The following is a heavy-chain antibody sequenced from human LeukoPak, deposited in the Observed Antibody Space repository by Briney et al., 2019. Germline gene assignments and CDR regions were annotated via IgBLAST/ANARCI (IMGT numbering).Heavy chain of an antibody. J-gene: IGHJ5*02. CDR1: GGSISSYY. D-gene: IGHD3-10*01. CDR2: IYTSGST. V-gene: IGHV4-4*07. Sequence: PSETLSLTCTVSGGSISSYYWSWIRQPAGKGLEWIGRIYTSGSTNYNPSLKSRVTMSVDTSKNQFSLKLSSVTAADTAVYYCARDRFTMVRGVIGNWFDPWGQGTLVTVSS. CDR3: ARDRFTMVRGVIGNWFDP.